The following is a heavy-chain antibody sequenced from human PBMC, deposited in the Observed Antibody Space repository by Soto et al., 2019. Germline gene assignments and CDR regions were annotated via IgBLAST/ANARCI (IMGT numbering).Heavy chain of an antibody. V-gene: IGHV3-33*01. CDR2: IWYDGSNK. D-gene: IGHD2-15*01. CDR1: GFTFSSYG. CDR3: ARDRGYCSGGSCWLFDY. Sequence: QVQLVESGGGVVQPGRSLRLSCAASGFTFSSYGMHWVRQAPGKGLEWVAVIWYDGSNKYYADSVKGRFTISRDNSKNTLYLQMNSLRAEDTAVYYCARDRGYCSGGSCWLFDYWGQGTLVTVSS. J-gene: IGHJ4*02.